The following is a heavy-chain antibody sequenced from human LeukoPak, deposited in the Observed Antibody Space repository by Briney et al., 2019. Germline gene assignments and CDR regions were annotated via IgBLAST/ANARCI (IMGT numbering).Heavy chain of an antibody. Sequence: PGGSLRLSCAASGFSFTSYGMSWVRQAPGKGLEWVSAIIGSSATTYYADSVKGRFTISRDNFKNTVDLQVSGLKEEDTAVYYCARDWGQRGVGAALANWGQGTLVIVSS. V-gene: IGHV3-23*01. CDR3: ARDWGQRGVGAALAN. D-gene: IGHD1-26*01. J-gene: IGHJ4*02. CDR1: GFSFTSYG. CDR2: IIGSSATT.